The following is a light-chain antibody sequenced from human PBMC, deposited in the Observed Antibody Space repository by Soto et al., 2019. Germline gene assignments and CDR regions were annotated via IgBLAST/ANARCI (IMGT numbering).Light chain of an antibody. CDR1: QIVSSRY. Sequence: EIVLTQSPGTLSLSPGERATLSCRASQIVSSRYLAWYQQTPGQAPRLLIYGASSRATGIPDRFSGSGSGTDFTLTISRLEPEDFAVYYCQQYGSSPLTFGQGTKVEIK. J-gene: IGKJ1*01. CDR2: GAS. CDR3: QQYGSSPLT. V-gene: IGKV3-20*01.